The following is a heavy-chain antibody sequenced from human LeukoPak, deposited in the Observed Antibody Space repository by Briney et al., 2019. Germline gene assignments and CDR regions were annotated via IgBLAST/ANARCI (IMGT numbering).Heavy chain of an antibody. CDR1: EFTFSSYF. Sequence: GGSLRLSCAASEFTFSSYFMNWVRQTPGKGLEWVSSISSGSTYIYYADSVKGRFTISRDNAKNSLDLQMNSLRVEDTATYYCARDKIGSVTYDYWGQGILVTVSS. V-gene: IGHV3-21*01. CDR2: ISSGSTYI. D-gene: IGHD3-10*01. CDR3: ARDKIGSVTYDY. J-gene: IGHJ4*02.